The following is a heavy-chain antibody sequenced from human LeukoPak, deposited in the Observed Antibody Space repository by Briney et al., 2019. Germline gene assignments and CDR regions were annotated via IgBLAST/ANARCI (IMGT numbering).Heavy chain of an antibody. CDR1: GVTFCSNS. CDR2: TISSSSYI. V-gene: IGHV3-21*04. J-gene: IGHJ4*02. Sequence: GGCLRHSCADPGVTFCSNSMSWVRQAPGERLEWVSSTISSSSYIYYADSVKGRFTNSRDNAKNSLYLQTNSLRAEDTAVYYCARHQAYYDFWSGYPPPPHVDYWGQGTLVTVSS. D-gene: IGHD3-3*01. CDR3: ARHQAYYDFWSGYPPPPHVDY.